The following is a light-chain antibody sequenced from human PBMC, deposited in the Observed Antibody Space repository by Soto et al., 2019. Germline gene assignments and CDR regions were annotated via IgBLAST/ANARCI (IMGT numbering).Light chain of an antibody. CDR3: QQSYYNPT. CDR2: DAS. V-gene: IGKV1-5*01. Sequence: DIQMTQSPSTLSASVGDRVTITCRASQSISSWLAWYQQKPGKAPKVLIYDASSLESGVPSRFSGSGSGTDFTLTISSLQHEDFATYYCQQSYYNPTFGQGTKVDIK. J-gene: IGKJ1*01. CDR1: QSISSW.